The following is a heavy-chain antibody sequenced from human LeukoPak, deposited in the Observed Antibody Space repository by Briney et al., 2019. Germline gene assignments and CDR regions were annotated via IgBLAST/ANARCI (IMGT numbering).Heavy chain of an antibody. D-gene: IGHD2-2*02. CDR1: GYTFTGYY. CDR3: ARDAYIVVVPAAIGFDY. CDR2: INPNSGGT. J-gene: IGHJ4*02. V-gene: IGHV1-2*02. Sequence: ASVQVSCQASGYTFTGYYMHWVRQAPGQGLAWMGWINPNSGGTNYAQKFQGRVTMTRDTSISTAYMELSRLRSDDTAVYSFARDAYIVVVPAAIGFDYWVQGTLVTVSS.